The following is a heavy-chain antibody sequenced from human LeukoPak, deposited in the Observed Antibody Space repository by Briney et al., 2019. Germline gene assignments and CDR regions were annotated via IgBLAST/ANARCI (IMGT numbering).Heavy chain of an antibody. CDR3: AAGLVHESDY. CDR2: IWYDGSNK. Sequence: GRSLRLSCAASGFTFSSYGMHWVRQAPGKGLEWVAVIWYDGSNKYYADSVKGRFTISRDNSKNTLYLQMNSLRAEDTAVYYCAAGLVHESDYWGQGTLVTVSS. J-gene: IGHJ4*02. V-gene: IGHV3-33*01. D-gene: IGHD6-19*01. CDR1: GFTFSSYG.